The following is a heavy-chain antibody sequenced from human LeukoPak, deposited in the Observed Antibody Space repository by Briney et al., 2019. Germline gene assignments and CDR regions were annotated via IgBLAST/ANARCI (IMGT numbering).Heavy chain of an antibody. D-gene: IGHD4/OR15-4a*01. V-gene: IGHV3-66*01. CDR3: ARDPPAVRTNTYL. J-gene: IGHJ5*02. CDR1: GFTVSNNY. Sequence: AGGSLRLSCAASGFTVSNNYMSWVRQAPGKGLEWVSLIYSSGDTHYADSVKGRLTISRDSPKNTLYLQMNSLRAEDTAVYYCARDPPAVRTNTYLWGQGTLVTVSS. CDR2: IYSSGDT.